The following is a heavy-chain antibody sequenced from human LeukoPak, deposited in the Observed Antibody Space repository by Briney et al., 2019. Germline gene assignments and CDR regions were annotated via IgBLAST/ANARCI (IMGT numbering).Heavy chain of an antibody. V-gene: IGHV3-30*04. CDR2: ISYDGSNK. CDR3: ARDPGYCSGGSCYNFDY. CDR1: GFTFSSYA. Sequence: GGSLRLSCAASGFTFSSYAVHWVRQAPGKGLEWVAVISYDGSNKYYADSVKGRFTISRDNSKNTLCLQMNSLRAEDTAVYYCARDPGYCSGGSCYNFDYWGQGTLVTVSS. J-gene: IGHJ4*02. D-gene: IGHD2-15*01.